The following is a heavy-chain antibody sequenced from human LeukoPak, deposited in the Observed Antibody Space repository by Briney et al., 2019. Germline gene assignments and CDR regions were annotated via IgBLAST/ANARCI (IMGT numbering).Heavy chain of an antibody. V-gene: IGHV3-33*08. Sequence: QTGGSLRLSCAVSGFTFSTYAMSWVRQAPGKGLEWVAVIWYDGSNKYYADSVKGRFTISRDNSKNTLYLQMNSLRAEDTAVYYCAREPDIVVVPAAMFFDYWGQGTLVTVSS. CDR2: IWYDGSNK. CDR1: GFTFSTYA. D-gene: IGHD2-2*01. J-gene: IGHJ4*02. CDR3: AREPDIVVVPAAMFFDY.